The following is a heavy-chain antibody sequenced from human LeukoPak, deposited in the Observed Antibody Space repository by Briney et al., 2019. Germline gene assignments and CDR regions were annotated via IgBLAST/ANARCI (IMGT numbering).Heavy chain of an antibody. J-gene: IGHJ4*02. V-gene: IGHV6-1*01. D-gene: IGHD6-13*01. CDR1: GDSVSSNSAA. Sequence: SQTLSLTCAISGDSVSSNSAAWNWIRQSPSRGLEWLGRAYYRSKWSHEYAVSVKSRITINPDTSKNQFSLQLSSMTPEDTGVYYCVRDIGAAGTDWGQGTLVTVSS. CDR2: AYYRSKWSH. CDR3: VRDIGAAGTD.